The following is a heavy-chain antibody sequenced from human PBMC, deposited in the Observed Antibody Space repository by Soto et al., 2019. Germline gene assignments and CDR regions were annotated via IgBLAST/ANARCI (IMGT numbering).Heavy chain of an antibody. J-gene: IGHJ6*02. CDR1: GGSFSGYY. Sequence: PSETLSLTCAVYGGSFSGYYWSWIRQPPGKGLEWIGEINHSGSTNYNPSLKSRVTISVDTSKNQFSLKLSSVTAADTAVYYCARATSIFGVVTMTSYYYYGMDVWGQGTTFTVSS. D-gene: IGHD3-3*01. CDR2: INHSGST. V-gene: IGHV4-34*01. CDR3: ARATSIFGVVTMTSYYYYGMDV.